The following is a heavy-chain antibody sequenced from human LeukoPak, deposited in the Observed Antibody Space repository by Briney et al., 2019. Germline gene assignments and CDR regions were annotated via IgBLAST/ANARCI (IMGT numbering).Heavy chain of an antibody. V-gene: IGHV3-48*03. CDR1: GFTFSTYE. Sequence: GGSLRLSCAASGFTFSTYELNWVRQAPGKGLEWVSYISSSGSAIYYADSVKGRFTISRDNAKTSLYLQMNSLRAEDTAVYYCARAATDIVATRGINYFDYWGQGTLVTVSS. D-gene: IGHD5-12*01. CDR3: ARAATDIVATRGINYFDY. J-gene: IGHJ4*02. CDR2: ISSSGSAI.